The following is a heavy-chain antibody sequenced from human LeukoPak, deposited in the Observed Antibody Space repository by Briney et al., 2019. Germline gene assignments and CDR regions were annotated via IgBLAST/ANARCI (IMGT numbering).Heavy chain of an antibody. CDR1: GFIFDDYA. Sequence: GGSLRLSCAASGFIFDDYAMYWVRQAPGKGLEWVSFISGDGGSTYYADSVKGRFSISRDNNRNPLHLQMNSLRTEDTALYYCARRGGDGYFGYWGQGTLVTVSS. CDR2: ISGDGGST. V-gene: IGHV3-43*02. D-gene: IGHD3-16*01. CDR3: ARRGGDGYFGY. J-gene: IGHJ4*02.